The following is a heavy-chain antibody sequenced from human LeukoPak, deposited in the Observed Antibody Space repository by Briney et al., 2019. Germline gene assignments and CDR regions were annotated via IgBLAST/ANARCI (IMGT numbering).Heavy chain of an antibody. Sequence: EASVTVSCKASGYTFTSYGISWVRQAPGQGLEWMGWISAYNGNTNYAQKLQGRVTMTTDTSTSTAYMELRSLRSDDTAVYYCARDPPPDSSGWLRYYYYGMDVWGQGTTVTVSS. CDR2: ISAYNGNT. V-gene: IGHV1-18*01. J-gene: IGHJ6*02. CDR3: ARDPPPDSSGWLRYYYYGMDV. D-gene: IGHD6-19*01. CDR1: GYTFTSYG.